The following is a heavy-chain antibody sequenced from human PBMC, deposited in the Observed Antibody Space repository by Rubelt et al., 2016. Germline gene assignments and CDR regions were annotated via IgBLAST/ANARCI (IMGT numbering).Heavy chain of an antibody. V-gene: IGHV1-18*01. CDR3: ARDPRPVRGVIMTPTH. CDR2: ISAYNGNT. D-gene: IGHD3-10*01. J-gene: IGHJ4*02. CDR1: GYTFTSYG. Sequence: QVQLVQSGAEVKKPGASVKVSCKASGYTFTSYGISWVRQAPGQGLEWMGWISAYNGNTNYAQKLKGRVTVTTDTATSTGYMEPRSLRSDDTDVYYCARDPRPVRGVIMTPTHWGQGTLVTVSS.